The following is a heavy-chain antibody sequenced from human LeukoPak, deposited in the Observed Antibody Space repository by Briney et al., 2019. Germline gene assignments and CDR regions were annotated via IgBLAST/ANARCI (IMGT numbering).Heavy chain of an antibody. D-gene: IGHD4-17*01. CDR1: GGSISSYY. V-gene: IGHV4-59*01. CDR2: IYYSGST. CDR3: AGDDYGVYFDY. J-gene: IGHJ4*02. Sequence: SETLSLTCTVSGGSISSYYWSWIRQPPGKGLEWIGYIYYSGSTNYNPSLKSRVTISVDTSKNQFSLKLSSVTAADTAVYYCAGDDYGVYFDYWGQGTLVTVSS.